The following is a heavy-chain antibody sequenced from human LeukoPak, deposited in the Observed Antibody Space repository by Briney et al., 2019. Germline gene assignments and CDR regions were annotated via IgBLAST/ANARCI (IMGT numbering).Heavy chain of an antibody. V-gene: IGHV4-59*01. J-gene: IGHJ5*02. CDR2: IYYSGST. D-gene: IGHD3-22*01. CDR1: GGSISSYY. Sequence: SETLSLTCTVSGGSISSYYWSWIRQPPGKGLEWIGYIYYSGSTNYNPSLKSRVTISVDTSKNQFSLKLSSVTAADTAVYYCARDLYSYYYDSSGYAPPNNWFDPWGQGTLVTVSS. CDR3: ARDLYSYYYDSSGYAPPNNWFDP.